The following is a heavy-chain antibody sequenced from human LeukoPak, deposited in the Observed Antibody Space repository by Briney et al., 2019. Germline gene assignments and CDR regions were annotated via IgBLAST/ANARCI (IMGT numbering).Heavy chain of an antibody. V-gene: IGHV3-13*05. J-gene: IGHJ6*04. D-gene: IGHD3-10*02. CDR1: GFTFSSYD. Sequence: PGGSLRLSCAASGFTFSSYDMHWVRQATGKGLEWVSAIGTSGDPYYPGSVKGRFTISRENAKNSLYLQMNSLRAGDTAVYYCARQLVRGVKPYYYYYGMDVWGKGTTVTVSS. CDR3: ARQLVRGVKPYYYYYGMDV. CDR2: IGTSGDP.